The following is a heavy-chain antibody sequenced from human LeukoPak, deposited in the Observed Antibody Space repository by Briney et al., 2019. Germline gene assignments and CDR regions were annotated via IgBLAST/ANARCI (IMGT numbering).Heavy chain of an antibody. J-gene: IGHJ3*02. V-gene: IGHV3-30*18. Sequence: PGGSLRLSCAAAGFTFSSYGMHWVRQAPGKGLEWVAVISYDGSNKYYADSLKGGFTISRDNSKNTLYLQMNSLRAEDTAVYYCAKGAVWGSYRYTSFDIWGQGTLVTVSS. D-gene: IGHD3-16*02. CDR1: GFTFSSYG. CDR3: AKGAVWGSYRYTSFDI. CDR2: ISYDGSNK.